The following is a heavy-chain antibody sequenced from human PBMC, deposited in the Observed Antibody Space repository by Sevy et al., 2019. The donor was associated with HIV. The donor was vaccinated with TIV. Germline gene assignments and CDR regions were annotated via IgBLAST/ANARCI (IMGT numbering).Heavy chain of an antibody. CDR3: ARGFAVADYYFDY. V-gene: IGHV1-18*04. Sequence: ASVKVSCKASGYTFTSYGVSWVRQAPGQGLEYMGWISAYNGDTNYAQKVQGRVTMTTDTSMSTAYMELRSLTTDDTAVYYCARGFAVADYYFDYWGQGTLVTVSS. D-gene: IGHD6-19*01. CDR2: ISAYNGDT. J-gene: IGHJ4*02. CDR1: GYTFTSYG.